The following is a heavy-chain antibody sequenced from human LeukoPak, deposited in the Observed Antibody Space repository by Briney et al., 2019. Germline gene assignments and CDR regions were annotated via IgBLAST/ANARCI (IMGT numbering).Heavy chain of an antibody. J-gene: IGHJ4*02. D-gene: IGHD4-11*01. CDR2: IYYSGST. CDR3: AITSNPFDY. V-gene: IGHV4-39*01. Sequence: SETLSLTFTVSGSSIGSSSYYWGWIRQPPGKGLEWIGSIYYSGSTYYNPSLKSRVTISVDTSKNQFSLKLSSVTAADTAVYYCAITSNPFDYWGQGTLVTVSS. CDR1: GSSIGSSSYY.